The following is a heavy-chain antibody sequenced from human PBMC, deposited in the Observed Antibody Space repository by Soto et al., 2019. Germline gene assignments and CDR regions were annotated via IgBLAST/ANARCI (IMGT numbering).Heavy chain of an antibody. CDR3: AKLRSGFDAFDI. J-gene: IGHJ3*02. CDR2: ISWNSGSI. D-gene: IGHD3-22*01. Sequence: EVQLVESGGGLVQPGRSLRLSCAASGFTFDDYAMHWVRQAPGKGLEWVSGISWNSGSIGCADSVKGRFTISRDNAKNSLYLQMNSLRAEDTALYYCAKLRSGFDAFDIWGQGTMVTVSS. V-gene: IGHV3-9*01. CDR1: GFTFDDYA.